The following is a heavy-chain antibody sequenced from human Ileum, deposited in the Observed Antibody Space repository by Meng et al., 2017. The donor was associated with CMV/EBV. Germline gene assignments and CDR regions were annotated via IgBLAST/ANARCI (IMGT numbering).Heavy chain of an antibody. CDR1: GFTFSSYS. CDR2: ISSSSSYI. J-gene: IGHJ4*02. V-gene: IGHV3-21*04. D-gene: IGHD6-13*01. CDR3: AREFSSSWYIDY. Sequence: GESLKISCAASGFTFSSYSMNWVRQAPGKGLEWVSSISSSSSYIYYADSVKGRFTISRDNAKNSLYLQMNSLRAEDTAVYYCAREFSSSWYIDYWGQGTLVTVSS.